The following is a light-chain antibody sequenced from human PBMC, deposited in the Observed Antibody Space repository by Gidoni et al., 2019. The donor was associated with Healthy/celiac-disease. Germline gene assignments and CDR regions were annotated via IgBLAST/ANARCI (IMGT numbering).Light chain of an antibody. Sequence: EIVLTQSPGTLSLSPGERATLSSRASQTVSSSYLAWYQQKPGQAPRLLIYGASSRAAGIPDRFSGSGAGTDFTLTISRLEPEEFAVYYCQQYGSSPLTFGGGTKVEIK. V-gene: IGKV3-20*01. CDR2: GAS. CDR3: QQYGSSPLT. CDR1: QTVSSSY. J-gene: IGKJ4*01.